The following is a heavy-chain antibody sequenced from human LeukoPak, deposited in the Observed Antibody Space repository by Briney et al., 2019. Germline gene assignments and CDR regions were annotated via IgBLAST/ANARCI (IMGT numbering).Heavy chain of an antibody. V-gene: IGHV7-4-1*02. CDR1: GYTFTSYY. D-gene: IGHD6-13*01. CDR2: TNTNTGNP. Sequence: GASVKVSCKASGYTFTSYYMHWVRQAPGQGLEWMGWTNTNTGNPTYAQGFTGRFVFSLDTSVSTAYLQISSLKAEDTAVYYCARVQQSWFDPWGQGTLVTVSS. CDR3: ARVQQSWFDP. J-gene: IGHJ5*02.